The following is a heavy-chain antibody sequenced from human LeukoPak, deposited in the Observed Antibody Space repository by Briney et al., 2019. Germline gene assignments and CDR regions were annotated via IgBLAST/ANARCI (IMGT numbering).Heavy chain of an antibody. V-gene: IGHV3-74*01. J-gene: IGHJ3*02. D-gene: IGHD3-9*01. CDR2: INSDGSST. Sequence: GGSLRLSCAASGFTFSSYWMHWVRQAPGKGLVWVSRINSDGSSTSYADSVKGRFTISRDNAKNTLYLQMNSLRAEDTAVYYCARERILTGYYAFDIWGQGTMVTVPS. CDR3: ARERILTGYYAFDI. CDR1: GFTFSSYW.